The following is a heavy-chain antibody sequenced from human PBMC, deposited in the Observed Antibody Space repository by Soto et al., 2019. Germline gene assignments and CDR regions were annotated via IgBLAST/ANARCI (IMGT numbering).Heavy chain of an antibody. CDR2: IYYSGST. CDR3: ARESYYGSGATVVGY. J-gene: IGHJ4*02. Sequence: SETLSLTCTVSGGSISSYYWSWIRQPPGKGLEWIGYIYYSGSTNYNPSLKSRVTISVDTSKNQFSLKLSSVTAADTAVYYCARESYYGSGATVVGYWGLGTLVTVSS. CDR1: GGSISSYY. V-gene: IGHV4-59*12. D-gene: IGHD3-10*01.